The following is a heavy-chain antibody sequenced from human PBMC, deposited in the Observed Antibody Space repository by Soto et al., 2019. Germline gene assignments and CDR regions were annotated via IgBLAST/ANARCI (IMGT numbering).Heavy chain of an antibody. J-gene: IGHJ4*02. V-gene: IGHV3-33*01. CDR3: ARDFDGENGSSY. CDR2: IWFDGSNK. CDR1: GFTFSGYG. Sequence: QVHLVESGGGVVQPGRSLRLSCAASGFTFSGYGMHWVRQAPGKGLEWVAVIWFDGSNKYYADSVKGRFTISRDNSKNTLYLQMNSLTAEDTAVYYCARDFDGENGSSYWGQGTVVTVSS. D-gene: IGHD3-9*01.